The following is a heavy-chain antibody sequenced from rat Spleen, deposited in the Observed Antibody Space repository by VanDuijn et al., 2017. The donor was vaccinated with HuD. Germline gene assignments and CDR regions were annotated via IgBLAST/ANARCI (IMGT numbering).Heavy chain of an antibody. CDR1: GFSLTDYS. D-gene: IGHD1-10*01. V-gene: IGHV2-19*01. CDR3: TRPNNPYWYFDF. J-gene: IGHJ1*01. Sequence: QVQLKESGPGLVQPSQTLSLTCTVSGFSLTDYSVHWVRQPPGKGLVWMGRIQRGGSTDYNSALKSRLSISRDTSKSQVFLKMNSLQTEDTAIYFCTRPNNPYWYFDFWGPGTMVTVSS. CDR2: IQRGGST.